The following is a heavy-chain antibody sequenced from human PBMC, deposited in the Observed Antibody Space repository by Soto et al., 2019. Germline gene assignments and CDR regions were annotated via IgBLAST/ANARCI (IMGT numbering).Heavy chain of an antibody. D-gene: IGHD3-10*01. CDR2: ISAYNGNT. CDR1: GYTFTCYG. CDR3: ARDPTITRVRGVGWFDP. J-gene: IGHJ5*02. Sequence: QVQLVQSGAEVKKPGASVKVSCKASGYTFTCYGISWVRQAPGQGLEWMGWISAYNGNTNYAQKLQGRVTMTTDTYTRTTYMELRSLRSDDTTVYYCARDPTITRVRGVGWFDPWGQGTLVTVSS. V-gene: IGHV1-18*01.